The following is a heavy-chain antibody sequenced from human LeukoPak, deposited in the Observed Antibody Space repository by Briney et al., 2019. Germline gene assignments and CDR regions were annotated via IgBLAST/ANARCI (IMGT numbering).Heavy chain of an antibody. V-gene: IGHV3-7*05. J-gene: IGHJ2*01. CDR3: ARAEWSNWYFDL. CDR1: GFTFSTYW. D-gene: IGHD3-3*01. Sequence: GGSLRLSCAASGFTFSTYWMNSVRQAPGKGPERVANINQDGSETYYVDSVKGRFTLSRDSAKNSLYLQMNSLRAEDTAVYYCARAEWSNWYFDLWGRGTLVTVSS. CDR2: INQDGSET.